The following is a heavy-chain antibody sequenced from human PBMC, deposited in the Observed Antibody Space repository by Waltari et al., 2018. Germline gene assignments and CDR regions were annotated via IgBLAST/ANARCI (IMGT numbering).Heavy chain of an antibody. Sequence: EVQLVESGGGLVKPGGSLRLSCAASGFTFSSYSMNWVRQAPGKGLEWVSSISSSSSYIYYADSVKGRFTISRDNAKNSLYLQMNSLRAEDTAVYYCARAKLRLQPPALFYYYGMDVWGQGTTVTVSS. J-gene: IGHJ6*02. CDR1: GFTFSSYS. CDR3: ARAKLRLQPPALFYYYGMDV. D-gene: IGHD4-4*01. CDR2: ISSSSSYI. V-gene: IGHV3-21*01.